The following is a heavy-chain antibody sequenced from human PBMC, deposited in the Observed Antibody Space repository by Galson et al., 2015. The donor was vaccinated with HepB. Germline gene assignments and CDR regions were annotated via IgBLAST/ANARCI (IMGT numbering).Heavy chain of an antibody. CDR3: ARRVYGLLLYYFDY. CDR1: GYTFTRYA. V-gene: IGHV1-3*01. Sequence: SVKVSCKASGYTFTRYAMHWVRQAPGQRLEWMGWINAGNGNTKYSQKFQGRVTITRDTSASTAYMELSSLRSGDTAVYYCARRVYGLLLYYFDYWGQGTLVTVSS. D-gene: IGHD3-3*01. J-gene: IGHJ4*02. CDR2: INAGNGNT.